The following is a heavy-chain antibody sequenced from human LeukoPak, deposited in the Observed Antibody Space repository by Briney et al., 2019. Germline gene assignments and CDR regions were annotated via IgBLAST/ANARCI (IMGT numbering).Heavy chain of an antibody. CDR3: AREERPVRGVIIISPGMDV. D-gene: IGHD3-10*01. Sequence: ASVKVSCKASGYTFTGYYMHWVRQAPGQGLEWMGWINPNSGGTNYAQKFQGRVTMTRDTSISTAYMELSRLRSDDTAVYYCAREERPVRGVIIISPGMDVWGQGTTVTVSS. CDR2: INPNSGGT. J-gene: IGHJ6*02. V-gene: IGHV1-2*02. CDR1: GYTFTGYY.